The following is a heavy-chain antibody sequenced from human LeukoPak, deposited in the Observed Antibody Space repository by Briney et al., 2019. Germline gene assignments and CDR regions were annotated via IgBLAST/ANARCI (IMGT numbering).Heavy chain of an antibody. CDR3: ARESVVRGVSYFDY. CDR1: GGSISSGSYY. V-gene: IGHV4-61*02. J-gene: IGHJ4*02. D-gene: IGHD3-10*01. CDR2: IYTSGST. Sequence: PSETLSLTCAVSGGSISSGSYYWSWIRQPAGKGLGWIGRIYTSGSTNYNPSLKSRVTISVDTSKNQFSLKLSSVTAADTAVYYCARESVVRGVSYFDYWGQGTLVTVSS.